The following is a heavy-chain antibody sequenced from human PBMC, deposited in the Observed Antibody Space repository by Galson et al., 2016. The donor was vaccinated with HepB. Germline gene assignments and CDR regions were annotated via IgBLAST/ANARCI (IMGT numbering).Heavy chain of an antibody. D-gene: IGHD3-10*01. CDR3: AKDRGGRVYFYVMDV. Sequence: SLRLSCAASGFAFGTYAMSWVRQAPGKGLEWVAGIGPDGTRAHYADSVTGRFTISRDNFKNTLSLQINNLGGEDTAVYYCAKDRGGRVYFYVMDVWGQGTTVIVSS. CDR2: IGPDGTRA. V-gene: IGHV3-23*01. J-gene: IGHJ6*02. CDR1: GFAFGTYA.